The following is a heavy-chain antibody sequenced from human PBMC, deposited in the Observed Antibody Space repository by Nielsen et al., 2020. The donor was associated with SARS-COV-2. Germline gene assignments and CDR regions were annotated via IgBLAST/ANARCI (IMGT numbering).Heavy chain of an antibody. CDR2: ISSSSSYI. D-gene: IGHD6-19*01. Sequence: GESLKISCAASGFTFSSYSMNWVRQAPGKGLEWVSSISSSSSYIYYADSVKGRFTISRDNSKNTLYLQMNSLRAEDTAVYYCVSYSSGWYPPPTYYYYGMDVWGQGTTVTVSS. CDR1: GFTFSSYS. CDR3: VSYSSGWYPPPTYYYYGMDV. J-gene: IGHJ6*02. V-gene: IGHV3-21*04.